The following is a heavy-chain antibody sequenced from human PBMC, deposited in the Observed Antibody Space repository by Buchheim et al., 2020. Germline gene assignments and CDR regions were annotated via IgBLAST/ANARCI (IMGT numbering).Heavy chain of an antibody. Sequence: EVQLVESGGGLVKPGGSLRLSCAASGFTFSNAWMSWVRQVPGKGLEWVGRIKSNTNGGTTEYAAPGKVRFIISRDDSKSTFYLQMNSLKTEDTAVYYCTIDEYTSSWYAGSDQWGQGT. CDR3: TIDEYTSSWYAGSDQ. V-gene: IGHV3-15*01. CDR1: GFTFSNAW. J-gene: IGHJ4*02. D-gene: IGHD6-13*01. CDR2: IKSNTNGGTT.